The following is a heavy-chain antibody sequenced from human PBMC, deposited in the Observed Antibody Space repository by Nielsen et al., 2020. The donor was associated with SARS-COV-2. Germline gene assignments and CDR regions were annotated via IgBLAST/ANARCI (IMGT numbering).Heavy chain of an antibody. CDR3: ARGSIAVAVCFDY. J-gene: IGHJ4*02. V-gene: IGHV3-21*01. Sequence: GESLKISCAASGFTFSSYSMNWVRQAPGKGLEWVSSISSSSSYIYYADSVKGRFTISRDNAKNSLYLQMNSLRAEDTAVYYCARGSIAVAVCFDYWGQGTLVTVSS. CDR2: ISSSSSYI. CDR1: GFTFSSYS. D-gene: IGHD6-19*01.